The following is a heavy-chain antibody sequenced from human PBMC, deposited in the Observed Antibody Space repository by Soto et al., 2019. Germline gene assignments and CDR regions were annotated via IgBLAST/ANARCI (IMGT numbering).Heavy chain of an antibody. J-gene: IGHJ6*03. D-gene: IGHD2-2*01. Sequence: QVQLVQPGAEVKKPGASVKVSCKASGYTFISYDINWVRQATGQGLEWMGSLNPNSGNTVYAQKFQGRVTVTRNTSITTAYMELSILRSDDTAVYYCARGMRFRTSTRPALWSVSYYYKMDVWGEGTTVTVSS. CDR2: LNPNSGNT. CDR3: ARGMRFRTSTRPALWSVSYYYKMDV. V-gene: IGHV1-8*01. CDR1: GYTFISYD.